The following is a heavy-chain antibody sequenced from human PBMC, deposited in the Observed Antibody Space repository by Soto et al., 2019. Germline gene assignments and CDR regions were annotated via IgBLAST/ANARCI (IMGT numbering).Heavy chain of an antibody. CDR1: GGSFSGYY. CDR3: ARSRGSGSYRSYYYYGMDV. Sequence: SETLSRTCAVYGGSFSGYYWSWIRQPPGKGLEWIGEINHSGSTNYNPSLKSRVTISVDTSKNQFSLKLSSVTAADTAVYYCARSRGSGSYRSYYYYGMDVWGQGTTVTVSS. CDR2: INHSGST. V-gene: IGHV4-34*01. D-gene: IGHD3-10*01. J-gene: IGHJ6*02.